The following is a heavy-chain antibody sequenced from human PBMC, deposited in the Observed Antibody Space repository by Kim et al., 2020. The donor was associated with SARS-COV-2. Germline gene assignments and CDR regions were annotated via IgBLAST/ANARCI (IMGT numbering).Heavy chain of an antibody. CDR2: ISSSSSYI. CDR3: ARDRRGMGPARPVDI. V-gene: IGHV3-21*01. Sequence: GGSLRLSCAASGFTFSSYSMNWVRQAPGKGLEWVSSISSSSSYIYYADSVKGRFTISRDNAKNSLYLQMNSLRAEDTAVYYCARDRRGMGPARPVDIWGQGTMVTVSS. D-gene: IGHD6-6*01. J-gene: IGHJ3*02. CDR1: GFTFSSYS.